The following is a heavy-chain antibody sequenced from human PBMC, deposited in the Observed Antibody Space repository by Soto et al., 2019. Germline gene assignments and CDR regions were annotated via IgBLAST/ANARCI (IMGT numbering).Heavy chain of an antibody. Sequence: ASVKVSCKASGGTFSSYAISWVRQAPGQGLEWMGGIIPIFGTANYAQKFQGRVTITADESTSTAYMELSSLRSEDTAVYYCARDGYSNYELPFDYWGQGTLVTVSS. CDR1: GGTFSSYA. V-gene: IGHV1-69*13. D-gene: IGHD4-4*01. J-gene: IGHJ4*02. CDR3: ARDGYSNYELPFDY. CDR2: IIPIFGTA.